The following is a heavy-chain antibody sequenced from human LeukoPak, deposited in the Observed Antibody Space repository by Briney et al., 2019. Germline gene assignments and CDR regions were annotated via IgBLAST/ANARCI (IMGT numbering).Heavy chain of an antibody. D-gene: IGHD5-12*01. V-gene: IGHV4-34*01. CDR3: ARRSIVATVNAAFDV. J-gene: IGHJ3*01. Sequence: PSETLSLTCAVYGGSFSGYYWSWIRQPPGKGLEWIGEINHSGSTNYNPSLKSRVTISVDTSKNQFSLRLSSVTAEDTAVYFCARRSIVATVNAAFDVWGQGTMVIVSS. CDR1: GGSFSGYY. CDR2: INHSGST.